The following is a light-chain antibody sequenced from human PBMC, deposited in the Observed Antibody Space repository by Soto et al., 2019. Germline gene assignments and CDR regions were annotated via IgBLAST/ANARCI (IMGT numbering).Light chain of an antibody. CDR1: QAIRTA. Sequence: AIQLTPSPSSLYAAVGDRVTITCRASQAIRTALGWYQQKPGKVPKLLIYAASILQSGVPSRFSGSGSGTAFTLTSSSLQPEDFAPYYWLLDFSYFWAFGQGTKVEIK. CDR2: AAS. V-gene: IGKV1-6*01. J-gene: IGKJ1*01. CDR3: LLDFSYFWA.